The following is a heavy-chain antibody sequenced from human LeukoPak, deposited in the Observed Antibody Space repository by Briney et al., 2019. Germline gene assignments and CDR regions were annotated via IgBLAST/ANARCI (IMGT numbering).Heavy chain of an antibody. CDR2: TYYRSKWYN. D-gene: IGHD4-17*01. Sequence: SQPLSLTCAISGDSVSSNSAAWNWIRQSPSRGLECLRRTYYRSKWYNDYIVSVKSRITINVDTSKNQFSLQLNSVTPEDTAVYYCARVGPGDYFYFDYWGQGTLVTVSS. V-gene: IGHV6-1*01. J-gene: IGHJ4*02. CDR1: GDSVSSNSAA. CDR3: ARVGPGDYFYFDY.